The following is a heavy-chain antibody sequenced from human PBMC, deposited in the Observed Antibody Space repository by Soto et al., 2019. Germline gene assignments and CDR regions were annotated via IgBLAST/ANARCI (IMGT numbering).Heavy chain of an antibody. CDR2: IWYDGSNK. Sequence: GGSLRLSCAASGFTFSNYGMHWVRQAPGKGLEWVAVIWYDGSNKYYADSVKGRFTISRDNSKNTLYLQMNSLRAEDTAVYYCARLKGGYSGYTDYWGQGTLVTVSS. CDR3: ARLKGGYSGYTDY. V-gene: IGHV3-33*01. CDR1: GFTFSNYG. D-gene: IGHD5-12*01. J-gene: IGHJ4*02.